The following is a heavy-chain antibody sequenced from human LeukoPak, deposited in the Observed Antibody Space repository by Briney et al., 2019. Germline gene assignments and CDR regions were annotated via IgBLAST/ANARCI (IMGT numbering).Heavy chain of an antibody. CDR1: GFTFGTYA. Sequence: GGSLRLSCAASGFTFGTYAMNWVRQAPGKGLEWVSGILASGSTTYYADSVKGRFIISRDNSKNTLYLQMNSLRAEDTAIYCAKDRVPDGRWNFDFWGQGTLVTVSS. V-gene: IGHV3-23*01. J-gene: IGHJ4*02. CDR3: AKDRVPDGRWNFDF. CDR2: ILASGSTT. D-gene: IGHD1-1*01.